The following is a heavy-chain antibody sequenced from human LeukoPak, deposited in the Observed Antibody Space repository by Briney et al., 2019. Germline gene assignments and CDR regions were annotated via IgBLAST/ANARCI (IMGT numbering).Heavy chain of an antibody. CDR2: IIPIFGTA. J-gene: IGHJ4*02. CDR3: ARSRIAAAGISFGY. CDR1: GGTFSSYA. Sequence: VASVKVSCKASGGTFSSYAISWVRQAPGQGLEWMGRIIPIFGTANYAQKFQGRVTYTTDESTSTAYMELSSLRSEDTAVYYCARSRIAAAGISFGYWGQGTLVTVSS. D-gene: IGHD6-13*01. V-gene: IGHV1-69*05.